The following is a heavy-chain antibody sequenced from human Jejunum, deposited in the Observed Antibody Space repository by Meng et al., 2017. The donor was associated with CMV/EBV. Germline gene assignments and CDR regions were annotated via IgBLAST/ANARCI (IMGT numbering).Heavy chain of an antibody. CDR1: SFSNSTW. D-gene: IGHD2-2*01. J-gene: IGHJ4*02. CDR3: VRGTLGYCSSSSCLPDY. V-gene: IGHV4-4*02. Sequence: SFSNSTWWTWVRQPPGKGLEWIGAIYHSGSTNYNPSLKNRVSISLDKSQRQFSLRLTAVTAADTAVYYCVRGTLGYCSSSSCLPDYWGQGILVTVSS. CDR2: IYHSGST.